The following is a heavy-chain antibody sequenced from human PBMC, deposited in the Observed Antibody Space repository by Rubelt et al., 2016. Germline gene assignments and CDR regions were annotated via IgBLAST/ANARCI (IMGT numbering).Heavy chain of an antibody. V-gene: IGHV3-74*01. J-gene: IGHJ4*02. CDR2: IHPDRST. D-gene: IGHD4-17*01. CDR1: GFTLSDRW. Sequence: VQLVESGGGLVRPGGSLRLSCAASGFTLSDRWMHWVRQAPGKGLAWVSGIHPDRSTGYADSVKGRFTIFRDNAKNTVYLQMNSLGVEDTAVYYCASPPTVPRDWGQGTLVTVSS. CDR3: ASPPTVPRD.